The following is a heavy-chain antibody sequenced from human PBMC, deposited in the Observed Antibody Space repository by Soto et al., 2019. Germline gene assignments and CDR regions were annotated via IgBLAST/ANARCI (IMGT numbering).Heavy chain of an antibody. J-gene: IGHJ4*02. CDR1: GFTVSSNF. V-gene: IGHV3-66*01. CDR3: ARGSITIFGVVPFDY. D-gene: IGHD3-3*01. Sequence: GGSLRLSCAASGFTVSSNFMSWVRQAPGKGLEWVSIIYSDGSTYYADSVKGRFTISRDNSKNTLYLQMNSLRADDTAVYYCARGSITIFGVVPFDYWGQGTLVTVS. CDR2: IYSDGST.